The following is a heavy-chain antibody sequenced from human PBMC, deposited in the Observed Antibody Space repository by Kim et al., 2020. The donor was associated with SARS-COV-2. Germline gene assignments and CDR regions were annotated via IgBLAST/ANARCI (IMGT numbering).Heavy chain of an antibody. J-gene: IGHJ4*02. Sequence: SETLSLTCTVSGGSISSYYWSWIRQPPGKGLEWIGYIYYSGSTNYNPSLKSRVTISVDTSKNQFSLKPSSETAADTAVYYCARASGFWSGYLLDYWGQGT. D-gene: IGHD3-3*01. CDR3: ARASGFWSGYLLDY. CDR2: IYYSGST. CDR1: GGSISSYY. V-gene: IGHV4-59*01.